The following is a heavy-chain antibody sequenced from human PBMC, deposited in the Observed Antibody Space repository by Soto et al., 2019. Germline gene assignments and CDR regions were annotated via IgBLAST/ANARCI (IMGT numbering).Heavy chain of an antibody. J-gene: IGHJ5*02. CDR1: GFTFSSFG. V-gene: IGHV3-30*18. CDR3: AKDFAWCSSGVCLHNWFDP. Sequence: QVQLVESGGGVVQPGRSLRRSCAAFGFTFSSFGVHWVRQAPGKGLEWVAVISYDGTNRYYEDSVKGRFTISRDNSRKMVYLQMDSLRAEDTAVYYCAKDFAWCSSGVCLHNWFDPWGQGTLVTVSS. CDR2: ISYDGTNR. D-gene: IGHD2-8*01.